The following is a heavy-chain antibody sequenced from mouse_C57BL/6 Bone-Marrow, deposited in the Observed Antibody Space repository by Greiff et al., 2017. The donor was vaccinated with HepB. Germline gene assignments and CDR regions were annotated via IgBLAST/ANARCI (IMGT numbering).Heavy chain of an antibody. CDR2: ISDGGSYT. J-gene: IGHJ2*01. CDR3: ARGYGSPFDY. D-gene: IGHD1-1*01. V-gene: IGHV5-4*03. CDR1: GFTFSSYA. Sequence: EVKLQESGGGLVKPGGSLKLSCAASGFTFSSYAMSWVRQTPEKRLEWVATISDGGSYTYYPDNVKGRFTISRDNAKNNLYLQMSHLKSEDTAMYYCARGYGSPFDYWGQGTTLTVSS.